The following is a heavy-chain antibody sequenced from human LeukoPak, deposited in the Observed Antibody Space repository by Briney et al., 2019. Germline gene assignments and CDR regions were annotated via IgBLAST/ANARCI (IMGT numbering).Heavy chain of an antibody. CDR3: AIDVVGSLDY. CDR2: IKGDKSAK. Sequence: PGGSLRLSCAASGFTFSTYWMAWVRQAPGKGLEWVANIKGDKSAKHQADSVKGRFTISRDNAQSSVYLQMSSLRGEDTAVYYCAIDVVGSLDYWGQGTLATVSS. V-gene: IGHV3-7*01. CDR1: GFTFSTYW. D-gene: IGHD1-26*01. J-gene: IGHJ4*02.